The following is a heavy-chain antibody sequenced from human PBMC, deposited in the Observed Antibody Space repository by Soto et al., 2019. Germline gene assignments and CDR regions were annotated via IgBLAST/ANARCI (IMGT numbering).Heavy chain of an antibody. Sequence: GGSLRLSCAASGFRFSSYWMSWVRQPPGKGLEWVANINQDGSEKYYVESVKGRFTISRDNAKNSVYLQMNSLRAEDTALYYCARGYCSSSSRSPIYQYFYAMDVWGQGTTVTVSS. CDR3: ARGYCSSSSRSPIYQYFYAMDV. CDR2: INQDGSEK. J-gene: IGHJ6*02. V-gene: IGHV3-7*04. D-gene: IGHD2-2*01. CDR1: GFRFSSYW.